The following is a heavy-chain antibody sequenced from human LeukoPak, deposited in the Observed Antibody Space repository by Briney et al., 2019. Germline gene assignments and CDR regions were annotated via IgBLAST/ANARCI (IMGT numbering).Heavy chain of an antibody. CDR3: AREVAGCGGDCLAP. CDR2: ITSSGDII. Sequence: PGGSLRLSCAASGFTFSTYEMNWVRQAPGKGLEWVSYITSSGDIIYYADSVKGRFTVSRDTAKNSLYLQMNRLTAEDTAVYYCAREVAGCGGDCLAPWGQGTLVTVSS. CDR1: GFTFSTYE. V-gene: IGHV3-48*03. D-gene: IGHD2-21*02. J-gene: IGHJ5*02.